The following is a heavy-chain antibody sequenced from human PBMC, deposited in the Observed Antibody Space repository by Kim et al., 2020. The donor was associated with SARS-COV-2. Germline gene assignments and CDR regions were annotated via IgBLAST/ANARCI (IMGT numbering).Heavy chain of an antibody. D-gene: IGHD3-10*01. CDR3: AREFDSYGSGSYYPLGILHYYYYGMDV. V-gene: IGHV1-46*01. Sequence: ASVKVSCKASGYTFTSYYMHWVRQAPGQGLEWMGIINPSGGSTSYAQKFQGRVTMTRDTSTSTVYMELSSLRSEDTAVYYCAREFDSYGSGSYYPLGILHYYYYGMDVWGQGTTVTVSS. CDR2: INPSGGST. J-gene: IGHJ6*02. CDR1: GYTFTSYY.